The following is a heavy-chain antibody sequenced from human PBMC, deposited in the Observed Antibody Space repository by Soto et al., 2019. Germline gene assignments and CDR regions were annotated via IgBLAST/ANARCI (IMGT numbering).Heavy chain of an antibody. D-gene: IGHD3-10*01. CDR3: ARDLGYGSGSYYNNYYYYGMDV. CDR1: GYTFTSYG. CDR2: ISAYNGNT. Sequence: ASVKVSCKASGYTFTSYGISWLRQAPGQGLEWMGWISAYNGNTNYAQKLQGRVTMTTDTSTSTAYMELRSLRSDDTAVYYCARDLGYGSGSYYNNYYYYGMDVWGQGTTVTVSS. J-gene: IGHJ6*02. V-gene: IGHV1-18*04.